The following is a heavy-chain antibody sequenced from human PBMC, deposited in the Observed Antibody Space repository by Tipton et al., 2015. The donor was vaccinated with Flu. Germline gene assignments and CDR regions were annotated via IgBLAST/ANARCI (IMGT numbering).Heavy chain of an antibody. CDR3: ARDISRGSGSYSLTYYYYYGMDV. J-gene: IGHJ6*02. Sequence: SLRLSCAASGFTFSSYCMHWVRQAPGKGLEWVSVIWNDGSNKYYADSVKGRFTISRDNSKNTLYLQMNSLRAEDTAVYYCARDISRGSGSYSLTYYYYYGMDVCGQGTTVTVSS. CDR1: GFTFSSYC. V-gene: IGHV3-33*01. CDR2: IWNDGSNK. D-gene: IGHD3-10*01.